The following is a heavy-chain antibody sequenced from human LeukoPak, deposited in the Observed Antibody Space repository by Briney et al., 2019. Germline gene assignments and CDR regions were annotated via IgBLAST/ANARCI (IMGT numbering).Heavy chain of an antibody. D-gene: IGHD6-19*01. V-gene: IGHV3-33*01. CDR3: ARDSSGWYFDY. CDR1: GFTFSSYG. CDR2: IWYDGSNK. J-gene: IGHJ4*02. Sequence: GGSPRLSCAASGFTFSSYGMHWVRQAPGKGLEWVAVIWYDGSNKYYADSVKGRFTISRDNSKNTLYLQMNSLRAEDTAVYYCARDSSGWYFDYWGQGTLVTVSS.